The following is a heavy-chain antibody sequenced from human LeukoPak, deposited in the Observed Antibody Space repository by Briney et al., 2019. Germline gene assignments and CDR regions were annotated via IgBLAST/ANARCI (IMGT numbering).Heavy chain of an antibody. D-gene: IGHD6-13*01. CDR1: GYTFTSYY. V-gene: IGHV1-46*01. CDR2: INPSGGST. CDR3: ARDGAAAANAGGDWFDP. J-gene: IGHJ5*02. Sequence: ASVEVSCKASGYTFTSYYMHWVRQAPGQGLEWMGIINPSGGSTSYAQKFQGRVTMTRDMSTSTVYMELSSPRSEDTAVYYCARDGAAAANAGGDWFDPWGQGTLVTVSS.